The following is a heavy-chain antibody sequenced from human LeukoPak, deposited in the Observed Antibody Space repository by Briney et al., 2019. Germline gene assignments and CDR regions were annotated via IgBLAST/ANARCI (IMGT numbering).Heavy chain of an antibody. CDR2: ISSSSSTI. CDR3: ARDSGSGGP. J-gene: IGHJ5*02. V-gene: IGHV3-48*04. D-gene: IGHD6-19*01. Sequence: SGGSLRLSCAASGFTFSSYSMNWVRQAPGKGLEWVSYISSSSSTIYYADSVKGRFTLFRDDAKNSVYLQMNSLRVEDTAVYYCARDSGSGGPWGQGTPVTVSS. CDR1: GFTFSSYS.